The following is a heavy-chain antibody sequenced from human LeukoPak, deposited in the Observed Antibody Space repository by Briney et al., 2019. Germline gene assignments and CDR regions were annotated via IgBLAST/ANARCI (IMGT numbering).Heavy chain of an antibody. J-gene: IGHJ3*02. D-gene: IGHD3-22*01. Sequence: PGGSLRLSCAASGFTFSSYSMNWVRQAPGKGLEWVSYISSSRSTIYYADSVKGRFTISRDNAKNSLYLQMNSLRDEDTAVYYCARDSPAGTPTRTLEYYYDSSGYYRGAFDIWGQGTMVTVSS. CDR3: ARDSPAGTPTRTLEYYYDSSGYYRGAFDI. CDR2: ISSSRSTI. CDR1: GFTFSSYS. V-gene: IGHV3-48*02.